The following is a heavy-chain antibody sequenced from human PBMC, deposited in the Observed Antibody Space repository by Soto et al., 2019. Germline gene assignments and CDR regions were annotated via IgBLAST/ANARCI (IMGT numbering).Heavy chain of an antibody. CDR3: ARARGYSYGYVDY. J-gene: IGHJ4*02. Sequence: EVQLVESGGGLVQPGGSLRLSCAASGFTFSSYSMNWVRQAPGKGLEWVSYISTSGSTIYYADSVEGRFTISRDNAKNSLYLQMNSLSDEDTAVYYCARARGYSYGYVDYWGQGTLVTVSS. CDR2: ISTSGSTI. CDR1: GFTFSSYS. V-gene: IGHV3-48*02. D-gene: IGHD5-18*01.